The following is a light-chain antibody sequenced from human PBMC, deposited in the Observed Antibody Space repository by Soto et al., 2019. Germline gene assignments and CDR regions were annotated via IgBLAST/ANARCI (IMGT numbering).Light chain of an antibody. CDR3: QSYDSSLSGSI. J-gene: IGLJ2*01. CDR1: SSDVGGYNY. Sequence: QSALTQPPSASGSPGQSVTISCTGTSSDVGGYNYVSWYQQHPGKVPKLMVYEVNKRPSGVPDRFSGSKSGNTASLAITGLQAEDEADYYCQSYDSSLSGSIFGGGTKVTVL. V-gene: IGLV2-8*01. CDR2: EVN.